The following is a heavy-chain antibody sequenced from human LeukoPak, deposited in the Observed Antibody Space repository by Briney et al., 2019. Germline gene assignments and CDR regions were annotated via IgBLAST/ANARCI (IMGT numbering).Heavy chain of an antibody. CDR3: ARGLKMTAPLDY. Sequence: SETLSLTCTVSGGSISSYYWSWIRQPPGKGLEWIGYIYYSGSTNYNPSLKSRVTISVDTSKNQFSLKLSSVTAADTAVYYCARGLKMTAPLDYWGQGTLVTVSS. CDR1: GGSISSYY. J-gene: IGHJ4*02. V-gene: IGHV4-59*01. D-gene: IGHD2-21*02. CDR2: IYYSGST.